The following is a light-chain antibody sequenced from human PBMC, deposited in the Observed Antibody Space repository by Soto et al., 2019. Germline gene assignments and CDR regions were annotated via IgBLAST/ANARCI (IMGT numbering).Light chain of an antibody. Sequence: IQLTQSPSSLSASVGDRVTITCRASQGISSYLAWYQQKPGKAPKLLIHAASTLQSGVPSRFSGSGSGTYFTLTISSLQAEDFATYYCQQLKRYPLTFGQRTRLEIK. CDR1: QGISSY. J-gene: IGKJ5*01. CDR2: AAS. CDR3: QQLKRYPLT. V-gene: IGKV1-9*01.